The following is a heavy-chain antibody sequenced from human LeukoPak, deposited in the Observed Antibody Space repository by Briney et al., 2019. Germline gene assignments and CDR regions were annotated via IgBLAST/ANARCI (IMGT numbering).Heavy chain of an antibody. CDR2: IYPSDSDT. Sequence: PGESLKISCKGSGLSFTSYWIGWVRQMPGKGLEWMGIIYPSDSDTTYSPSFQGQVTISADKSISTAYLQWSSLKASDTAIYYCARRELGILYYFDYWGQGTLVTVSS. CDR3: ARRELGILYYFDY. CDR1: GLSFTSYW. D-gene: IGHD7-27*01. J-gene: IGHJ4*02. V-gene: IGHV5-51*01.